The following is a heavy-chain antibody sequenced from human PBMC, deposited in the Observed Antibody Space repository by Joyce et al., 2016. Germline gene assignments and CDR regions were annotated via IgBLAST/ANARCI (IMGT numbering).Heavy chain of an antibody. CDR3: ARVPTYYYASGSHPFDY. J-gene: IGHJ4*02. CDR1: GGTFSSSP. V-gene: IGHV1-69*01. CDR2: IIPIFETN. D-gene: IGHD3-10*01. Sequence: QVQLVQSGAEVKKPGSSVKVSCKASGGTFSSSPINWVRQAPGQGLEWMGEIIPIFETNNYAQNFQGRLTITADESTSTAYMELSSLRSDDTAVYFCARVPTYYYASGSHPFDYWGQGTLVTVSS.